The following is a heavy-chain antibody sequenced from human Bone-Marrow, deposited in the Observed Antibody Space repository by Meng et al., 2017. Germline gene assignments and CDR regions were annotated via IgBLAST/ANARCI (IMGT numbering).Heavy chain of an antibody. D-gene: IGHD2-15*01. Sequence: SVKVTCKAPGGIFSNSVVGWVRQAPGQGLGWMGGINGVFGTTNFAQKFQGRVTITADKYTSTAYMELSSLRSEDTAMYYCARGYCSGGSCRNYFYYGMDVWGQVTTVTVSS. CDR1: GGIFSNSV. CDR2: INGVFGTT. CDR3: ARGYCSGGSCRNYFYYGMDV. J-gene: IGHJ6*02. V-gene: IGHV1-69*06.